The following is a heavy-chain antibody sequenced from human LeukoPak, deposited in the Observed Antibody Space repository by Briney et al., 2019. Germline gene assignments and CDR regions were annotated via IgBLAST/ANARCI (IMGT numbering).Heavy chain of an antibody. CDR1: GFTFSSYA. V-gene: IGHV3-23*01. CDR2: ISGSGGST. D-gene: IGHD5-18*01. J-gene: IGHJ4*02. CDR3: AKGLRGYSYGYLDY. Sequence: GGSLRLSCAASGFTFSSYAMSWVRQAPGKGLEWVSAISGSGGSTYYADSVKGRFTISRDNSKNTLYLQMNSLRAEDTAVYYCAKGLRGYSYGYLDYWGQGTLVTVSS.